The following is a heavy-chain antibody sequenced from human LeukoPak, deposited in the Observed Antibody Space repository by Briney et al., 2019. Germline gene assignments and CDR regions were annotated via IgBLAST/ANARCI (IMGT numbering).Heavy chain of an antibody. CDR2: ISSSGDTI. J-gene: IGHJ4*02. Sequence: GGSLRLSCAASGFTFSSYAMSWVRQAPGKGLEWISYISSSGDTIFYADSVKGRFTISRDNAKNSLYLQMNSLRADDMAVYYCARGQRRHIDMAPSFDYWGQGTLVTVSS. CDR1: GFTFSSYA. CDR3: ARGQRRHIDMAPSFDY. V-gene: IGHV3-48*04. D-gene: IGHD5-24*01.